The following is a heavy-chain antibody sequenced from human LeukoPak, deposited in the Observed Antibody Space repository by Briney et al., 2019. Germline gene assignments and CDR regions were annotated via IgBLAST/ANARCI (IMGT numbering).Heavy chain of an antibody. Sequence: AGGSLRLSCAASGFTFSSYGMHWVRQAPGKGLEWVAFIRYDGSNKYYADSVKGRFTISRDNSKNTLYLQMNSLRAEDTAVYYCAKGDYSNYAYYYYYYMDVWGKGTTVTVSS. CDR3: AKGDYSNYAYYYYYYMDV. V-gene: IGHV3-30*02. D-gene: IGHD4-11*01. CDR1: GFTFSSYG. J-gene: IGHJ6*03. CDR2: IRYDGSNK.